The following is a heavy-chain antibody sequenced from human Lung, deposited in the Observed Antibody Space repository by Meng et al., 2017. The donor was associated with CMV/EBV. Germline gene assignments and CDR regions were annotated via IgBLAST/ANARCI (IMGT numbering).Heavy chain of an antibody. CDR2: IYYSGST. CDR3: ARKLVVPAAIRNDAFDI. V-gene: IGHV4-39*07. J-gene: IGHJ3*02. Sequence: GSLRLXXTVSGGSISSSSYYWGWIRQPPGKGLEWIGSIYYSGSTYYNPSLKSRVTISVDTSKNQFSLKLSSVTAADTAVYYCARKLVVPAAIRNDAFDIWGQGPMVTVSS. D-gene: IGHD2-2*01. CDR1: GGSISSSSYY.